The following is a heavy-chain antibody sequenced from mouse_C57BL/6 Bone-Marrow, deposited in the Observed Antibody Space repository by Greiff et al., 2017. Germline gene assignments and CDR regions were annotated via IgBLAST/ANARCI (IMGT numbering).Heavy chain of an antibody. CDR1: GFNIKDYY. J-gene: IGHJ2*01. Sequence: VQLQQSGAELVRPGASVKLSCTASGFNIKDYYMHWVKQRPEQGLEWIGRIDPEDGGTEYAPKFQGKATLTADTSYNTAYLQLRSLTSEVTAVDYCTTYGSSRFDYWGKGTTLTVSS. D-gene: IGHD1-1*01. CDR3: TTYGSSRFDY. V-gene: IGHV14-1*01. CDR2: IDPEDGGT.